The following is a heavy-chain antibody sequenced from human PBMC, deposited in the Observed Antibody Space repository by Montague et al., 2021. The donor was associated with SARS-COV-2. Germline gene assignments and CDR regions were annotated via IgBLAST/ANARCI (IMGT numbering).Heavy chain of an antibody. CDR3: ATYWQGGSGRGS. D-gene: IGHD3-10*01. V-gene: IGHV4-61*01. J-gene: IGHJ5*02. Sequence: SETRSLTCTVSGVSVSNRYTHWSWIRQSPGKGLEWIGHIDYGGSPNYSPSLHSRVTISLDTSKNQLSLRPNSATAADTAVYYCATYWQGGSGRGSWGQGTLVTVSS. CDR2: IDYGGSP. CDR1: GVSVSNRYTH.